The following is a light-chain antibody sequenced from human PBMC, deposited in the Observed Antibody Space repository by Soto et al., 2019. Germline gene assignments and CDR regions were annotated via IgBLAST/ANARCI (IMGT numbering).Light chain of an antibody. J-gene: IGKJ1*01. V-gene: IGKV2-28*01. CDR1: QNLLESNGFNY. CDR2: LGS. Sequence: DIVITQSPLSLPVTPGEPASISCKSSQNLLESNGFNYLDWYLQKPGQSPQLLIYLGSLRASGVPDRLSGSGSGTDFTLQISRVEAEDVGLYYCMQVLQTPPTFGQGTKVEIK. CDR3: MQVLQTPPT.